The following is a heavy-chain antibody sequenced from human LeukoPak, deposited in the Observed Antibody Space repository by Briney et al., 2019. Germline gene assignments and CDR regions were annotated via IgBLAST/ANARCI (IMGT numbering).Heavy chain of an antibody. CDR1: AYTFTAYY. D-gene: IGHD6-13*01. CDR2: INPNSGGT. Sequence: GASVKVSCKASAYTFTAYYMHWVRQAPGQGLEWMGRINPNSGGTNYAQKFQDRVTMTRDTSISTGYMGLSRLRSDDTAVYYCARDLRGIAAHDAFDIWGQGTMVAVSS. V-gene: IGHV1-2*06. CDR3: ARDLRGIAAHDAFDI. J-gene: IGHJ3*02.